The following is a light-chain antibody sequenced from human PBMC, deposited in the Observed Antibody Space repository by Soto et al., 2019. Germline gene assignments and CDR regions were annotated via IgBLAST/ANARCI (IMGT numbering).Light chain of an antibody. CDR2: KVA. CDR1: QSLVYSDGNTY. CDR3: MQCTHWPPH. V-gene: IGKV2-30*01. Sequence: DVVMTQSPLSLPVTLGQPASISCRSSQSLVYSDGNTYLNWFQQRPGQSPRRLIYKVANRDSGDIDRFSGSGSGTDVKLRISRVEAEDVGVYYCMQCTHWPPHFGQGTKLEIK. J-gene: IGKJ2*01.